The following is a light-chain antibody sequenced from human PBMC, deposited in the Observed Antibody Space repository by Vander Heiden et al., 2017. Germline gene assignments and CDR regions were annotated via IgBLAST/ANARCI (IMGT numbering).Light chain of an antibody. J-gene: IGLJ2*01. Sequence: SVPTQPPSASGAPRQRVTVSCTGSSSNIGAGYDVHWYQQLRGTAPNLLIYGNSDRPSGVPDRFSGSKPGTSASLAIAGLQAGDEADYYCQSYDSSLSGSGVVGGGTKLTVL. CDR2: GNS. CDR3: QSYDSSLSGSGV. CDR1: SSNIGAGYD. V-gene: IGLV1-40*01.